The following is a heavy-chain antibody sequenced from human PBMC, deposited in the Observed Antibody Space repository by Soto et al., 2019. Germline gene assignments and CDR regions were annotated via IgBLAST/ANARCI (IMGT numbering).Heavy chain of an antibody. J-gene: IGHJ5*02. CDR3: VKDVYSGSSGQFDL. V-gene: IGHV3-23*01. D-gene: IGHD1-26*01. Sequence: PGGSLRLSCAASGFSFSSYAMGWVRQAPGKGLEWVSIISATDVATYYADSVKGHFIIARDDSRRTLFLQMNSLRAEDTAVYQCVKDVYSGSSGQFDLWGQGKLVTVSS. CDR2: ISATDVAT. CDR1: GFSFSSYA.